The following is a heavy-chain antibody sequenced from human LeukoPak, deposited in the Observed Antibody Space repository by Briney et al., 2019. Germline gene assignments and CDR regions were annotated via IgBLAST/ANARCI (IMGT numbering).Heavy chain of an antibody. CDR1: GFTFSSYS. CDR3: ASDQWLRTPYGPYTQNFDY. V-gene: IGHV3-21*01. Sequence: AGGSLRLSCAASGFTFSSYSMNWVRQAPGKGLEWVSAISGSGGSTYYADSVKGRFTISRDNAKNSLYLQMNSLRAEDTAVYYCASDQWLRTPYGPYTQNFDYWGQGTLVTVSS. D-gene: IGHD5-12*01. CDR2: ISGSGGST. J-gene: IGHJ4*02.